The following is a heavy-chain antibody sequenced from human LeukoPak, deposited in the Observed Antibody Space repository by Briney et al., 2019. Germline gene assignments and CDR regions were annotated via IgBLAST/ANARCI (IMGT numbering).Heavy chain of an antibody. CDR2: IYYSGST. D-gene: IGHD6-19*01. CDR3: ASEAVAAAYYFDY. Sequence: SETLSLTCTVSGGSISSSSYYWGWIRQPPGKGLEWIGSIYYSGSTYYNPSLKSRVTISVDTSKNQFSLKLSSVTAADTAVYYCASEAVAAAYYFDYWGQGTLVTVSS. V-gene: IGHV4-39*01. J-gene: IGHJ4*02. CDR1: GGSISSSSYY.